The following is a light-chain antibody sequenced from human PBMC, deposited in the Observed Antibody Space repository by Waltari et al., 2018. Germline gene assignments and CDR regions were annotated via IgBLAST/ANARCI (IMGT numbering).Light chain of an antibody. CDR1: SSDVGNYNL. Sequence: QSALTQPASVSGSPGQSITISCTRTSSDVGNYNLVSWYQQHPSKAPNLMISARSKRPSGVSNRFSGSKSGTTASLTISGIQAEDEADYYCCSYAGSSTYVFGTGTKVTVL. CDR2: ARS. CDR3: CSYAGSSTYV. J-gene: IGLJ1*01. V-gene: IGLV2-23*01.